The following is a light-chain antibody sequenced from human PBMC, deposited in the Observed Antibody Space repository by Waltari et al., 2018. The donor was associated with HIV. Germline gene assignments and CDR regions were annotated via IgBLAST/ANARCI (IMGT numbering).Light chain of an antibody. CDR2: GAS. Sequence: EIVLTQSPGTLSLSPGERATLSCRASQTVSSTYLVWYQQKPGQAPRLLIYGASSRATGVPDRFSGSGSGPDFTITISRLEPEDFAVYYCQQFGSSPFTFGPGTKVAVK. CDR1: QTVSSTY. CDR3: QQFGSSPFT. J-gene: IGKJ3*01. V-gene: IGKV3-20*01.